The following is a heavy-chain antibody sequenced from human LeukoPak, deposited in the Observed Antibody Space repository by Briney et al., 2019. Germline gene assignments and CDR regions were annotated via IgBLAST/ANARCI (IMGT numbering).Heavy chain of an antibody. V-gene: IGHV4-39*01. J-gene: IGHJ1*01. CDR3: ARHAVVTPSDFQH. D-gene: IGHD4-23*01. CDR1: GGSLSISSYY. CDR2: IYYSGST. Sequence: SETLSLTCTASGGSLSISSYYWGWIRQPPGKGLEWIGSIYYSGSTYYNPSLKSRVTISVVTSKNQFSPKPSSVTAPHTAVSYCARHAVVTPSDFQHSGQGTLVTVYS.